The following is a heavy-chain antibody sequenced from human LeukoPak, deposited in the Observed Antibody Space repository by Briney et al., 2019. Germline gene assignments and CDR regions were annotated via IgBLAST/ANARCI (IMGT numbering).Heavy chain of an antibody. Sequence: GASVKVSCKASGGTFSSYAISWVRQAPGKGLEWMGGFDPEDGETIYAQKFQGRVTMTEDTSTDTAYMELSSLRSEGTAVYYCATVGPGLDAFDIWGQGTMVTVSS. J-gene: IGHJ3*02. CDR1: GGTFSSYA. CDR2: FDPEDGET. CDR3: ATVGPGLDAFDI. V-gene: IGHV1-24*01.